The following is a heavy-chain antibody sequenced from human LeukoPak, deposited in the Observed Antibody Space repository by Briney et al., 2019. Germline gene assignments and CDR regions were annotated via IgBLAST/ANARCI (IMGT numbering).Heavy chain of an antibody. Sequence: PSQTLSLTFTVAAGSIMISYYYLGWARHPPGTGLVWIASIYHSGSTYYHPSLKRRVTISVDTSTNQFSLKLNSVTAADTAVYYCARHYGPWGQGTLVTVSS. D-gene: IGHD3-10*01. J-gene: IGHJ5*02. CDR2: IYHSGST. V-gene: IGHV4-39*01. CDR3: ARHYGP. CDR1: AGSIMISYYY.